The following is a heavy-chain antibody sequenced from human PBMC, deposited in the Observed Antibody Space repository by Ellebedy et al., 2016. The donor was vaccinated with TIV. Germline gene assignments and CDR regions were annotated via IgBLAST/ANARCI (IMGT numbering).Heavy chain of an antibody. Sequence: GSLRLSCTVSGGSIRSYYWSWIRQPPGKGLEWIGYIYYSGSTNYNPSLKSRVTISVDTSKNQFSLKLSSVTAADTAVYYCARTNGGFDYWGQGTLVTVSS. J-gene: IGHJ4*02. D-gene: IGHD2-8*01. V-gene: IGHV4-59*01. CDR1: GGSIRSYY. CDR2: IYYSGST. CDR3: ARTNGGFDY.